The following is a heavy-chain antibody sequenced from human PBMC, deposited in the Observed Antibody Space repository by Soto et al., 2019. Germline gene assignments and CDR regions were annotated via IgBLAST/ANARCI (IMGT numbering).Heavy chain of an antibody. CDR2: IGRGDDI. Sequence: VQLLESGGGLVQPGGSLRLSCEASGFTFSNYAMAWVRHTPEEGPEWVSTIGRGDDIFYAEAEQARFIMSRDDSRRTMCPHMYNLRIEDTTLYFSAKDSVSYSGIYDAFYVWAPGSVVTVSS. CDR3: AKDSVSYSGIYDAFYV. CDR1: GFTFSNYA. D-gene: IGHD2-21*01. V-gene: IGHV3-23*01. J-gene: IGHJ3*01.